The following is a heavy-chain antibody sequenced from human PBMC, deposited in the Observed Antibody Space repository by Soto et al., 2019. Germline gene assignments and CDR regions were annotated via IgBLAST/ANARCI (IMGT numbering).Heavy chain of an antibody. J-gene: IGHJ6*02. V-gene: IGHV2-5*02. CDR3: VQSRCGGDCLQSYSSHSYYGLDV. D-gene: IGHD2-21*02. Sequence: QITLKESGPTLVKPTQTLTLTCTFSGFSLSTTGEGVGWIRQPPGKALEWLALIYWDDDKRYIPSLKSRLTITKDTSKNQVVLTVTNLEPVDTATYYCVQSRCGGDCLQSYSSHSYYGLDVWGQGTTVTVSS. CDR2: IYWDDDK. CDR1: GFSLSTTGEG.